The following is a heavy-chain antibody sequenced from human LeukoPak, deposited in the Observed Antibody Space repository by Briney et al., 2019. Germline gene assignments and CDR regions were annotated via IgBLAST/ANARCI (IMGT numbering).Heavy chain of an antibody. CDR2: IYYSGST. D-gene: IGHD3-10*01. J-gene: IGHJ4*02. Sequence: SETLSLTCTISGGSISSSSYYWGWIRQPPGKGLEWIGSIYYSGSTYYNPSLKSRVTISVDTSKNQFSLKLSSVTAADTAVYYCARETLNYGSGSYHNYWGQGTLVTVSS. CDR1: GGSISSSSYY. CDR3: ARETLNYGSGSYHNY. V-gene: IGHV4-39*07.